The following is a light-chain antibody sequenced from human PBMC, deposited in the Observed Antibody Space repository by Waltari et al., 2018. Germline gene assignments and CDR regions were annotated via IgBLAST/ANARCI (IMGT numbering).Light chain of an antibody. CDR2: DVS. CDR1: SSDVGGYNF. CDR3: SSYTGSSTHYV. V-gene: IGLV2-14*01. J-gene: IGLJ1*01. Sequence: QSALTQPASVSGSPGTSITIPCPGTSSDVGGYNFVPWYQQYPGKAPKLLIYDVSKRPSGVSSRFSGSKSGNTASLTISGLQAEDEAGYYCSSYTGSSTHYVFGTGTKVTVL.